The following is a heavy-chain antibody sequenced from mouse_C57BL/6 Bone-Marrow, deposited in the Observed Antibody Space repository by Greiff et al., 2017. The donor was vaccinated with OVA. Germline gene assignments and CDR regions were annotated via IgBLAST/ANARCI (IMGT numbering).Heavy chain of an antibody. Sequence: VQLQQPGAELVKPGASVKLSCKASGYTFTSYWMHWVKQRPGQGLEWIGMIHPNSGSTNYNEKFKSKATLTVDKSSSTAHMQLSSLTSEDSAVYYCASELWWFDYWGQGTTLTVSS. D-gene: IGHD1-1*02. CDR2: IHPNSGST. J-gene: IGHJ2*01. CDR3: ASELWWFDY. CDR1: GYTFTSYW. V-gene: IGHV1-64*01.